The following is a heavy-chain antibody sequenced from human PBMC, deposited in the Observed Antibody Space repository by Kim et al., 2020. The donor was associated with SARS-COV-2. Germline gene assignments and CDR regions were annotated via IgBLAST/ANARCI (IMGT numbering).Heavy chain of an antibody. V-gene: IGHV3-23*01. Sequence: VKGRFTISRDDSKNTVYLEMSRLRADDTAFYYCAKEGDCTSTACFSWYFDLWGRGTLVTVSS. CDR3: AKEGDCTSTACFSWYFDL. J-gene: IGHJ2*01. D-gene: IGHD2-2*01.